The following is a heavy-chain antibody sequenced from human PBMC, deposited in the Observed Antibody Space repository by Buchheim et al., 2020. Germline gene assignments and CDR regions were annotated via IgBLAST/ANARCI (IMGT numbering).Heavy chain of an antibody. J-gene: IGHJ4*02. CDR2: ISYDGSNK. V-gene: IGHV3-30*18. CDR3: AKDSESTRADY. Sequence: QVQLVESGGGVVQPGRSLRLSCAASGFTFSSYGMHWVRQAPGKGLEWVAVISYDGSNKYSADSVKGRFTISRDNSKNTLYLQMNSLRAEDTAVYYCAKDSESTRADYWGQGTL. D-gene: IGHD1-14*01. CDR1: GFTFSSYG.